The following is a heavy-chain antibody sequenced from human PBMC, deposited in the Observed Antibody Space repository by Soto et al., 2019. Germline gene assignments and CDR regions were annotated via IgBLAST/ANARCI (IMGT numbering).Heavy chain of an antibody. D-gene: IGHD3-10*01. V-gene: IGHV3-23*01. CDR1: GFTFSSFA. J-gene: IGHJ4*02. CDR2: ISGSGEST. CDR3: AKRREGGYYIFDY. Sequence: LRLSCAASGFTFSSFAMSWVRQAPGKGLEWGSSISGSGESTYYADSVKGRLSISRDNSKNTLYLQMNSLRAEDTAVYYCAKRREGGYYIFDYWGQGTPVTVSS.